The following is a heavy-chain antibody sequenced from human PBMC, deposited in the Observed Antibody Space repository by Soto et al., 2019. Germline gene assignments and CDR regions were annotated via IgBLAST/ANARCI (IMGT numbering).Heavy chain of an antibody. Sequence: QLQLQESGPGLVKPSETLSLTCTVSGGSISSSSYYWGWIRQPPGKGLEWIGSIYYSGSTYYNPSLKCRVTISVDTSKNRFSLKLSSVTAADTAVYYCARHTPAISISDHWGQGTLVTVSS. CDR3: ARHTPAISISDH. CDR1: GGSISSSSYY. CDR2: IYYSGST. D-gene: IGHD2-15*01. V-gene: IGHV4-39*01. J-gene: IGHJ4*02.